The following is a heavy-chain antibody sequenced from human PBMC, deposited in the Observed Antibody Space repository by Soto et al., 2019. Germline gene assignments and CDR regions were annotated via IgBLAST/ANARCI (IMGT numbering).Heavy chain of an antibody. Sequence: RLSCAASGFTFSTYSMNWVRQATGKGLEWVSSINSRSSHIYYADSMKGRFTISRDNAKNSLYLQMNSLRAEDTAVYYCARVEVVNYYYTMDVWGQGTTVTVSS. V-gene: IGHV3-21*01. CDR2: INSRSSHI. CDR1: GFTFSTYS. J-gene: IGHJ6*02. CDR3: ARVEVVNYYYTMDV. D-gene: IGHD2-21*01.